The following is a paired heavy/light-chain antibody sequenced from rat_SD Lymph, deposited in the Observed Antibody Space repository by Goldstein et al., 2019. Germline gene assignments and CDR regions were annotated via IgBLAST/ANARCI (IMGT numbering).Heavy chain of an antibody. CDR1: GFSLTSYS. V-gene: IGHV2-63*01. CDR3: TRGGGYTTDYYYDYFDY. CDR2: MWYDGDT. D-gene: IGHD1-6*01. J-gene: IGHJ2*01. Sequence: QVQLKESGPGLVQPSETLSLTCTVSGFSLTSYSVSWVRQPSGKGPEWMGRMWYDGDTAYNSALKSRLSISRDTSKNQVFLKMNSLQTDDTGTYYCTRGGGYTTDYYYDYFDYWGQGVMVTVSS.
Light chain of an antibody. CDR3: QQVREYPLT. CDR1: KSLVYKDGKTY. Sequence: DIVMTQGVLPNPVPSGESASITCRSSKSLVYKDGKTYLNWFLQRPGQSPQLLTYWMSTRASGVSDRFSGSGSGTYFTLKISRVRAEDAGVYYCQQVREYPLTFGSGTKLEIK. J-gene: IGKJ5*01. V-gene: IGKV2S16*01. CDR2: WMS.